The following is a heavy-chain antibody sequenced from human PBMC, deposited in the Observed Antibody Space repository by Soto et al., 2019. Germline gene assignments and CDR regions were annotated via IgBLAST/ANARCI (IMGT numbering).Heavy chain of an antibody. CDR1: GYTLTRYA. J-gene: IGHJ1*01. Sequence: ASVRVSYKASGYTLTRYAMHLVRQAPGQRLEWMGWINAGNGNTKYSQKFQGRVTITRDTSASTAYMELSSLRCEDTAVYYCARAWGVVTGPEHWGQGTLV. CDR2: INAGNGNT. V-gene: IGHV1-3*01. D-gene: IGHD2-21*02. CDR3: ARAWGVVTGPEH.